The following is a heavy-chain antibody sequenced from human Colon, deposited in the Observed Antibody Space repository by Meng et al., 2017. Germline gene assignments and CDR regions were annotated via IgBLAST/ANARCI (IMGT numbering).Heavy chain of an antibody. Sequence: SEILSPTGAVFGWSLSTYYWSWIRQPPGKGLEWIGEINHSGSTNYNSSLKSRVTISVDTSKNQFSLKLSSMTAADTGVYHCEIDYGDYDTFDFWGQGTLVTVSS. V-gene: IGHV4-34*01. J-gene: IGHJ4*02. CDR1: GWSLSTYY. D-gene: IGHD4-17*01. CDR2: INHSGST. CDR3: EIDYGDYDTFDF.